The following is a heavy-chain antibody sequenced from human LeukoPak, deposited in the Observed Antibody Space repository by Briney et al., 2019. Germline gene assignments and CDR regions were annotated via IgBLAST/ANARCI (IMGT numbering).Heavy chain of an antibody. J-gene: IGHJ6*03. CDR2: INPIGGST. Sequence: ASVKVSCKASGYTFTSYHMHWVRQAPGQGLEWMGIINPIGGSTSYAQKFQGRVTMTRDTSTSTVYMELSSLRSEDTAVYYCARDKGTAAGRPYYYYYYMDVWGKGTTVTVSS. D-gene: IGHD6-13*01. CDR1: GYTFTSYH. CDR3: ARDKGTAAGRPYYYYYYMDV. V-gene: IGHV1-46*01.